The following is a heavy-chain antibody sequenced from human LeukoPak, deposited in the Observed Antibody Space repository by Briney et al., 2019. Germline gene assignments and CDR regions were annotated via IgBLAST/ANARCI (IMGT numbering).Heavy chain of an antibody. D-gene: IGHD3-22*01. CDR3: ARGSPTYYYDSTGYAY. V-gene: IGHV1-18*01. Sequence: ASVKVSCKASGYTFTRFGISWVRQAPGQGLEWMGWISTYNGNTNYAQRLQGRVTMTTDTSTSTAYMELRSLRSDDTAVYYCARGSPTYYYDSTGYAYWGQGTPITVSS. CDR1: GYTFTRFG. J-gene: IGHJ4*02. CDR2: ISTYNGNT.